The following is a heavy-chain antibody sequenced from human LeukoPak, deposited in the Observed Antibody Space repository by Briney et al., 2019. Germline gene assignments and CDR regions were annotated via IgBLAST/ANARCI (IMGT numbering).Heavy chain of an antibody. CDR2: ICYSGST. Sequence: SETLSLTCTISGCSISSSSYYWGWIRQPPGKGLEWIGSICYSGSTYYNPSLKRRVTISVDTSKIQSSLKLNSLAAADTSVYYCARQGGYSRWVDYWGQGTLVTVSS. CDR3: ARQGGYSRWVDY. J-gene: IGHJ4*02. CDR1: GCSISSSSYY. D-gene: IGHD5-12*01. V-gene: IGHV4-39*01.